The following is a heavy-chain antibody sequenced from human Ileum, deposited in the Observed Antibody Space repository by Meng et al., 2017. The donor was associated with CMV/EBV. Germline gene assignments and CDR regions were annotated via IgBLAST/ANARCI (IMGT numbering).Heavy chain of an antibody. V-gene: IGHV1-69*10. D-gene: IGHD3-22*01. CDR2: IIPILGIA. CDR1: GFSFSSYA. CDR3: AREESDSSGYYDY. J-gene: IGHJ4*02. Sequence: KISCAASGFSFSSYAISWVRQAPGQGLEWMGGIIPILGIANYAQKFQGRVTITADKSTSTAYMELSSLRSEDTAVYYCAREESDSSGYYDYWGQGTLVTVSS.